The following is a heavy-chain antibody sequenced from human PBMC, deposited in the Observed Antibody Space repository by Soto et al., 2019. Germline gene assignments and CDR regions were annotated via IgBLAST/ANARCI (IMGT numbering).Heavy chain of an antibody. V-gene: IGHV1-18*01. CDR3: AKTRRPIVVVATPNDAFDI. D-gene: IGHD2-2*01. CDR1: GYTFTTFG. J-gene: IGHJ3*02. Sequence: ASVKVSCKASGYTFTTFGISWVRQAPGQRLEWVGWISVYNGNTNYAQNFQGRVTMTTDTSTSTAYMELRSLRSDDTAVYFCAKTRRPIVVVATPNDAFDIWGQGKMGTVSS. CDR2: ISVYNGNT.